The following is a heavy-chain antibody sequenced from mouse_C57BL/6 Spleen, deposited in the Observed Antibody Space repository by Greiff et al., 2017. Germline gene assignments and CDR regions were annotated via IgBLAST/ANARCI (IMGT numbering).Heavy chain of an antibody. V-gene: IGHV1-82*01. CDR3: ARSAQAYDAMDY. Sequence: QVQLQQSGPELVKPGASVKISCKASGYAFSSSWMNWVKQRPGKGLEWIGRIYPGDGDTNYNGKFKGKATLTADKSSSTAYMQLSRLTSEDSAVYVCARSAQAYDAMDYWGQGTSVTVSA. CDR2: IYPGDGDT. J-gene: IGHJ4*01. CDR1: GYAFSSSW. D-gene: IGHD3-2*02.